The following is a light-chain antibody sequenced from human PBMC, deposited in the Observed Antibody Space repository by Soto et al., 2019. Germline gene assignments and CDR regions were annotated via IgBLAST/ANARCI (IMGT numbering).Light chain of an antibody. CDR1: QSVRSNY. CDR3: QRYDTSPPLT. CDR2: GAS. J-gene: IGKJ4*01. V-gene: IGKV3-20*01. Sequence: EIGLTQSPGTLSLSPGDRATLSCRASQSVRSNYLAWYRQKPGQAPRLLLYGASSRATGIPDRFSGSGYGTDFTLTISRLEPEDFAVYYCQRYDTSPPLTFGGGTKVEIK.